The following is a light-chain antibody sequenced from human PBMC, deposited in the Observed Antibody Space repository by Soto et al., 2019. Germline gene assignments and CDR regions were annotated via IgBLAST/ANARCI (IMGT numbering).Light chain of an antibody. CDR1: QSVSSSY. Sequence: EIVLTQSPGTLSLSPGERATLSCRASQSVSSSYLGWDQQRPGQAPMILIYGASSRATGIPDRFSGSGSGTDFTLTISRLEPEDFAVYYCQQYGTSPTFGGGTKVEIK. CDR3: QQYGTSPT. J-gene: IGKJ4*01. V-gene: IGKV3-20*01. CDR2: GAS.